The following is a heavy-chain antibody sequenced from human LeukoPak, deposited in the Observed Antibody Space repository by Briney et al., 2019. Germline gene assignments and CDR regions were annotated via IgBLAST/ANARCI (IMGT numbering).Heavy chain of an antibody. D-gene: IGHD6-13*01. J-gene: IGHJ4*02. CDR3: ANQEGIAAAGSY. Sequence: VSAISGSGGSTYYADSVKGRFTISRDNSKNTLYLQMNSLRAEDTAVYYCANQEGIAAAGSYWGQGTLVTVSS. CDR2: ISGSGGST. V-gene: IGHV3-23*01.